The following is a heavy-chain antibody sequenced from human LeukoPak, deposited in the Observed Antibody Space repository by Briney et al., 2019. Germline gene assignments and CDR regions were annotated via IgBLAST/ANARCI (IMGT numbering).Heavy chain of an antibody. D-gene: IGHD4-17*01. V-gene: IGHV3-7*03. CDR3: ARAYNDYGDLDAFDI. J-gene: IGHJ3*02. CDR1: GFTFSSYW. CDR2: IKQDGSEK. Sequence: GGSLRLSCAASGFTFSSYWMSWVRQAPGKGLEWVANIKQDGSEKYYVDSVKGRFTISRDNAKNSLYLQMNSLRAEDTAVYYCARAYNDYGDLDAFDIWGQGTMDTVSS.